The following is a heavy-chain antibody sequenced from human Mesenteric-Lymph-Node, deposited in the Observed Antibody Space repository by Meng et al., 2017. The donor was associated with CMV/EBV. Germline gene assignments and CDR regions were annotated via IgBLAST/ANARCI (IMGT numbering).Heavy chain of an antibody. V-gene: IGHV3-11*06. CDR3: ARQSLLWVGELSLRPFDY. Sequence: FSDDYMSWSRQAPGKGLEWVSYISTSGDNTKYADSLKGRFTISRDNAKNSLYLQMNSLRAEDTAVYYCARQSLLWVGELSLRPFDYWGQGALVTVSS. CDR1: FSDDY. CDR2: ISTSGDNT. J-gene: IGHJ4*02. D-gene: IGHD3-10*01.